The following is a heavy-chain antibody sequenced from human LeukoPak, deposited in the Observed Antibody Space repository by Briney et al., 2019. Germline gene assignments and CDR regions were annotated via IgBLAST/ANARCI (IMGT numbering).Heavy chain of an antibody. V-gene: IGHV3-7*01. Sequence: GGSLRLSCEASGFIFSKYCMSWVRQAPGKGPEWVANMKQDGSEKFYMDSVKGRFTISRDNANNSLYLQMNNLSAEDTAVYYCARDSSDGGTSSYRQSDYWGQGTLVTVSS. CDR2: MKQDGSEK. CDR3: ARDSSDGGTSSYRQSDY. D-gene: IGHD3-16*02. J-gene: IGHJ4*02. CDR1: GFIFSKYC.